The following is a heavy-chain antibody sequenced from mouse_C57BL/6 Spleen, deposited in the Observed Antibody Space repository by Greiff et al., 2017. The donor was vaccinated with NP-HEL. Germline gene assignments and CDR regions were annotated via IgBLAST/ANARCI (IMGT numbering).Heavy chain of an antibody. CDR1: GYSFSSSW. V-gene: IGHV1-82*01. Sequence: QVQLQQSGPELVQPGASLRLSCKASGYSFSSSWLNWLTQRPGTGLEWIGRISPGDGDTNYNGKFKGKATLTADKSSSTAYMQLSSLTSEDSAVYFCARSPGYDDFDYWGQGTTLTVSS. D-gene: IGHD2-2*01. CDR3: ARSPGYDDFDY. CDR2: ISPGDGDT. J-gene: IGHJ2*01.